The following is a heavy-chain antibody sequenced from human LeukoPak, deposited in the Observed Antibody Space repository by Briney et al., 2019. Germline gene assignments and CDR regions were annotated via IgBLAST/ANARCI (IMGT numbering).Heavy chain of an antibody. V-gene: IGHV3-33*01. CDR2: IWYDGSNK. CDR1: GFTFSSYG. D-gene: IGHD2-2*01. J-gene: IGHJ6*02. Sequence: PGRSLRLSCAASGFTFSSYGMHWVRQAPGKGLEWVAVIWYDGSNKYYADSVKGRFTISRDNSKNTLYLQMNSLRAEDTAVYYRARGGYCSSTSCPHYYYGMDVWGQGTTVTVSS. CDR3: ARGGYCSSTSCPHYYYGMDV.